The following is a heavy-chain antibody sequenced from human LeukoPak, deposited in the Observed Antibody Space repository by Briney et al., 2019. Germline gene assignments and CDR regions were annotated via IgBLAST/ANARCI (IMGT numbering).Heavy chain of an antibody. Sequence: QSGGSLRLSCEASGFTFSSYAMHWVRQAPGKGLDWVASISYDGSNKYYADSVKGRFTISRDNSKNTLSLQMNSLRTEDTAVYYCARGQQLVRVDYWGQGTLVTVSS. V-gene: IGHV3-30-3*01. CDR2: ISYDGSNK. CDR1: GFTFSSYA. CDR3: ARGQQLVRVDY. J-gene: IGHJ4*02. D-gene: IGHD6-13*01.